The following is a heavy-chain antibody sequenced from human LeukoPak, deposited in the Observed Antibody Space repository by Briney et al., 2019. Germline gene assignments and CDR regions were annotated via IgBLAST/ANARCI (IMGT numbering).Heavy chain of an antibody. D-gene: IGHD3-3*01. V-gene: IGHV1-18*01. CDR3: ARTPNRNYDFWSGYQSYFDY. Sequence: ASVKVSCKASGYTFTSYDINWVRQATGQGLEWMGWMNPNSGNTNYAQKLQGRVTMTTDTSTSTAYMELRSLRSDDTAVYYCARTPNRNYDFWSGYQSYFDYWGQGTLVTVSS. J-gene: IGHJ4*02. CDR1: GYTFTSYD. CDR2: MNPNSGNT.